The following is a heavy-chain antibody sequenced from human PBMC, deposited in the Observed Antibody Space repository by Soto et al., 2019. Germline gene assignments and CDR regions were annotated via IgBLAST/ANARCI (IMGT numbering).Heavy chain of an antibody. V-gene: IGHV4-31*03. Sequence: QVQLQESGPGLVKPSQTLSLTCTVSGDSIGGFYWSWIRQHPGKGLEWIGYIYYSGSTYYNPSLKSRVTISVDTSKNKFALRLSSVTPADTAVYYCARGRRYYGAWGQGTLVTVSS. D-gene: IGHD3-10*01. CDR1: GDSIGGFY. J-gene: IGHJ5*02. CDR3: ARGRRYYGA. CDR2: IYYSGST.